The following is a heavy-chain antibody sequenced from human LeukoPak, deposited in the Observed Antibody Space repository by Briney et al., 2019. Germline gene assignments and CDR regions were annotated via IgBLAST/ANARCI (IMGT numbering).Heavy chain of an antibody. CDR3: ARARPSMWIDY. CDR2: ISSSSSTI. CDR1: GFTFSSYS. Sequence: PGTSLRLSCAASGFTFSSYSMNWVRQAPGKGLEWVSYISSSSSTIYYADSVKGRFTISRDSSKNTLYLQMNSLRPEDTAVYYCARARPSMWIDYWGQGTLVTVSS. D-gene: IGHD5-12*01. J-gene: IGHJ4*02. V-gene: IGHV3-48*01.